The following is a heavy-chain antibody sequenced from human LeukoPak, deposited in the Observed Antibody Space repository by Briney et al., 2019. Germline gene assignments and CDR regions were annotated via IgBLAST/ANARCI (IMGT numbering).Heavy chain of an antibody. Sequence: SETLSLTCTVSGGSISSGGYSWSWIRQHPGKGLEWIGYIYYSGSTYYNPSLKSRVTISVDTSKNQFSLKLSSVTAADTAVYYCARGPFRYGLGYWGQGTLVTVSS. V-gene: IGHV4-31*03. D-gene: IGHD5-18*01. CDR2: IYYSGST. CDR1: GGSISSGGYS. CDR3: ARGPFRYGLGY. J-gene: IGHJ4*02.